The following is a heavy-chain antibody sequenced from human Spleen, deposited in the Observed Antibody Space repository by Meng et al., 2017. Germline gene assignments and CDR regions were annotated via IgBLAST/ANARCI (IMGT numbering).Heavy chain of an antibody. J-gene: IGHJ4*02. V-gene: IGHV3-23*01. CDR3: TKCSDYDSSGVDY. Sequence: GGSLRLSCAASGFTFSSYAMTWVRQAPGKGLEWVSAISATSSRTYCADSVKGRSSISRDNSKNTLYLQMNSLRAEDTAVYYCTKCSDYDSSGVDYWGQGTLVTVSS. D-gene: IGHD3-22*01. CDR2: ISATSSRT. CDR1: GFTFSSYA.